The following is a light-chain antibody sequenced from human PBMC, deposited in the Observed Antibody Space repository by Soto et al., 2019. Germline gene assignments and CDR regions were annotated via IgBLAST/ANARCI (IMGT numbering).Light chain of an antibody. CDR3: HLYETYSGT. J-gene: IGKJ3*01. CDR1: QIINTW. CDR2: RAS. Sequence: DIQMTQSPSTLSASVGDRVTITCRASQIINTWLAWYQQKPGKAPKLLIYRASNFVSGVPSRFSGRGSGTDFTLTIGSLQPDDFSIYYCHLYETYSGTFGPGTKVDL. V-gene: IGKV1-5*03.